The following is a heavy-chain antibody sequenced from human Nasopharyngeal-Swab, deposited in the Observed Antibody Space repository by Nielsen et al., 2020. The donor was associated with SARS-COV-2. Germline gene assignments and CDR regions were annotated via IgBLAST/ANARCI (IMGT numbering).Heavy chain of an antibody. Sequence: WVRQAHGQGLEWVGLFNATDGSKSYAQKFQGRITMTRDTSKSTDYMELSSLRSEEPAVYYCAKAGFGPGRILLSGELLPYYMDVWGKGTTVTVSS. D-gene: IGHD3-10*01. J-gene: IGHJ6*03. CDR2: FNATDGSK. V-gene: IGHV1-46*01. CDR3: AKAGFGPGRILLSGELLPYYMDV.